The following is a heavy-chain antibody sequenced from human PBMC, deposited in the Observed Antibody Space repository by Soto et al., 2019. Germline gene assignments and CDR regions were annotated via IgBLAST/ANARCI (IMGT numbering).Heavy chain of an antibody. J-gene: IGHJ4*02. D-gene: IGHD2-2*01. CDR3: ARLGYCSSTSCYPDY. CDR1: GGSISSYY. Sequence: PSETLSLTCTVSGGSISSYYWSWIRQPPGKGLEWIGYIYYSVSTNYNPSLKSRVTISVDTSKNQFSLKLSSVTAADTAVYYCARLGYCSSTSCYPDYWGQGTLVTVSS. CDR2: IYYSVST. V-gene: IGHV4-59*01.